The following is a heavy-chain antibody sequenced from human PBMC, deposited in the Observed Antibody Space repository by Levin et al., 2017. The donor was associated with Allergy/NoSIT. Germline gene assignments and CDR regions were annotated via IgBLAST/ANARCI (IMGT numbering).Heavy chain of an antibody. Sequence: LSLTCVVSGFTFSNYGMSWVRQAPGKGLEWVSGISNIGSSTSYTDSVKGRFTISRDNSKNTLYLQMNSLRAEDTAIYYCVKQDRSGYYGRLDPWGQGTLVTVSS. D-gene: IGHD3-22*01. CDR1: GFTFSNYG. J-gene: IGHJ5*02. V-gene: IGHV3-23*01. CDR2: ISNIGSST. CDR3: VKQDRSGYYGRLDP.